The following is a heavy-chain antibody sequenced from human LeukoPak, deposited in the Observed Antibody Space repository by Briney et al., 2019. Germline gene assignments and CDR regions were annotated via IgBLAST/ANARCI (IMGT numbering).Heavy chain of an antibody. CDR2: IYTSGST. V-gene: IGHV4-4*07. CDR3: ARDLPYGSGSYPDY. CDR1: GGSISSYY. J-gene: IGHJ4*02. Sequence: SETLSLTCTVSGGSISSYYWSWIRQPAGKGLEWIGHIYTSGSTNYNPSLKSRVTMSVDTSKNQFSLKLSSVTAADTAVYYCARDLPYGSGSYPDYWGQGTLVTVSS. D-gene: IGHD3-10*01.